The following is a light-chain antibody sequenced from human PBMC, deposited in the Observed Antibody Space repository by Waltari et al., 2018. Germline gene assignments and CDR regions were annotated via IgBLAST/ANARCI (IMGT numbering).Light chain of an antibody. CDR1: QGVRNW. CDR2: QAS. J-gene: IGKJ1*01. V-gene: IGKV1-5*03. CDR3: QQYDNNRT. Sequence: DIQMTQSPSTLSASVGDRVTITCRASQGVRNWLAWYQQKPGKAPRLLIYQASTLENGVPSGFSGSGSGTEFTLTISGLQPDDFATYYCQQYDNNRTFGQGTKVEIK.